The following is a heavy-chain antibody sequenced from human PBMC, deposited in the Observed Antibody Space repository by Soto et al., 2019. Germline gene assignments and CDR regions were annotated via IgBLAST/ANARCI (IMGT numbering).Heavy chain of an antibody. V-gene: IGHV3-7*01. CDR1: VTFSDYW. Sequence: DVHLVESVGGVVQPGGSLRLSCAGPVTFSDYWMTWVRQAPGKGLECVDSIKKYGTEKYYVVSVKGRLTISRDNAKNSLYLEMDSMRAEDTAVYYCARDQWFSDRLTATFRYYYNYMDVWGTGTTVTVSS. J-gene: IGHJ6*03. CDR2: IKKYGTEK. D-gene: IGHD2-21*02. CDR3: ARDQWFSDRLTATFRYYYNYMDV.